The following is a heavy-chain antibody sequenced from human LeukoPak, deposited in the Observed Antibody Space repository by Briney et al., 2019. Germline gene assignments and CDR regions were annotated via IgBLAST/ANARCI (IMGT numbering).Heavy chain of an antibody. J-gene: IGHJ4*02. CDR1: GGSFSDYN. CDR3: ARPSGGTPFKRFDY. Sequence: SESLSVTCAVYGGSFSDYNWTWIRQPPGKGLEWIGEIGHNGTTNYNPSLKGRVTISLDTSKNQFSLKLTSVTAADTAVYYCARPSGGTPFKRFDYWGEGTLVTVSS. CDR2: IGHNGTT. V-gene: IGHV4-34*01. D-gene: IGHD1-14*01.